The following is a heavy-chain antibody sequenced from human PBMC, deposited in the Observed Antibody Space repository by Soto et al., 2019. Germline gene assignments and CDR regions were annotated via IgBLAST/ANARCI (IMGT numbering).Heavy chain of an antibody. D-gene: IGHD3-22*01. CDR2: ISGYNGNT. J-gene: IGHJ4*02. V-gene: IGHV1-18*04. CDR1: GYTFTIYG. CDR3: ARVDYYDSSGYYGY. Sequence: QVQLVHSGAEVKKPGASVKVSCKASGYTFTIYGISWVRQAPGQGLEWMGWISGYNGNTDYAQNLQDRVTLTTDASTSSVYMELRSLRSDDTAVYYCARVDYYDSSGYYGYWGQGTLITVSS.